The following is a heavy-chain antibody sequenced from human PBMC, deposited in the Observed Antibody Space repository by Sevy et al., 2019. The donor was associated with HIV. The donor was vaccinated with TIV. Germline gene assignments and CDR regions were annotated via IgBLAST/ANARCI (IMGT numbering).Heavy chain of an antibody. CDR3: AREGCTKPHDY. CDR2: LSFGCGEI. D-gene: IGHD2-8*01. CDR1: GFTFSKYS. J-gene: IGHJ4*02. V-gene: IGHV3-23*01. Sequence: GGYLRLSCAASGFTFSKYSMSWVRQPPGKGLEWVSTLSFGCGEIKYADSVKGRFTSSRDNSKSSVYLQMNNLRPEDTAVYYCAREGCTKPHDYWGQGTLVTVSS.